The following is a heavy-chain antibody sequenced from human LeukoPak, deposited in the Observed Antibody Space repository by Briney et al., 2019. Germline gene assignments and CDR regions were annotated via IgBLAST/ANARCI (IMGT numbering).Heavy chain of an antibody. CDR1: GGTFSSYA. J-gene: IGHJ4*02. CDR3: ARWGFTEGGRPFDY. CDR2: IIPIFGTA. V-gene: IGHV1-69*05. D-gene: IGHD1-14*01. Sequence: VASVKVSCKASGGTFSSYAISWVRQAPGQGLEWMGGIIPIFGTANYAQKFQGRVTITTDESTSTAYMELSSLRSEDTAVYYCARWGFTEGGRPFDYWGQGTLVTVSS.